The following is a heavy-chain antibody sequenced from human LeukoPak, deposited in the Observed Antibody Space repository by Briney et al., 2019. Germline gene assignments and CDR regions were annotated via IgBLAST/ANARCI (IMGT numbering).Heavy chain of an antibody. J-gene: IGHJ6*02. V-gene: IGHV4-34*01. D-gene: IGHD6-13*01. CDR1: GGSFSGYY. CDR3: ARGVAAAGFYYYYYGVDV. CDR2: INHSGST. Sequence: SETLSLTCAVYGGSFSGYYWSWIRQPPGKGLEWIGEINHSGSTNYNPSLKSRVTISVDTSKNQFSLKLSSVTAADTAVYYCARGVAAAGFYYYYYGVDVWGQGTTVTVSS.